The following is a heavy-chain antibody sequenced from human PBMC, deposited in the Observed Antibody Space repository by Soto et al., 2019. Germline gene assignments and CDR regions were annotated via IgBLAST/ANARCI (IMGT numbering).Heavy chain of an antibody. J-gene: IGHJ6*02. CDR1: GYIFTSYD. Sequence: ASVKVSCKASGYIFTSYDVNWVRQAPGQGLEWMGWMNPNSGNTGYVQKFQGRVTMTRDTSINTAYMELSSLRSEDTAVYYCTRNPSYDTSGPLHYYYGMDIWGQGTTVTVSS. D-gene: IGHD3-22*01. V-gene: IGHV1-8*01. CDR2: MNPNSGNT. CDR3: TRNPSYDTSGPLHYYYGMDI.